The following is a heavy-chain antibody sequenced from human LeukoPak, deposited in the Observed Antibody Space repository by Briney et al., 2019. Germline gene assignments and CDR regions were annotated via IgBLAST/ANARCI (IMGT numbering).Heavy chain of an antibody. CDR3: ARGGFAYYYDSSGYYYFDY. CDR1: GGSFSDYY. D-gene: IGHD3-22*01. CDR2: INHSGST. Sequence: PSETLSLTCAVYGGSFSDYYWTWIRQPPGKGLEWIGEINHSGSTNYNPSPKSRVTISVDTSKKQFFLRLSSVTAADTAVYYCARGGFAYYYDSSGYYYFDYWGQGTLVTVSP. V-gene: IGHV4-34*01. J-gene: IGHJ4*02.